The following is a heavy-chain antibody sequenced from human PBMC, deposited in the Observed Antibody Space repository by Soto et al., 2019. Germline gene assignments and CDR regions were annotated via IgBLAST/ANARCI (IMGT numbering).Heavy chain of an antibody. J-gene: IGHJ3*01. D-gene: IGHD3-10*01. CDR2: IKEDGSVK. Sequence: EVQVVESGGGLVQPGGSLRLSCAAIGFSLRSDWMAWVRQIPGKGLEFVANIKEDGSVKNYVDSVKGRFSISRDNDKNSLYLQMNSLRAEGTAVYFCGTDRWGGAFDLWGQGKTVTVSS. CDR1: GFSLRSDW. V-gene: IGHV3-7*01. CDR3: GTDRWGGAFDL.